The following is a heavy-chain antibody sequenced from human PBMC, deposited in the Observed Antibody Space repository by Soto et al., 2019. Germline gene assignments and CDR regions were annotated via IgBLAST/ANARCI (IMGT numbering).Heavy chain of an antibody. V-gene: IGHV1-69*01. CDR3: ARVLYYGSGSYSPYGMDV. D-gene: IGHD3-10*01. CDR1: RVSFNNNG. J-gene: IGHJ6*02. CDR2: VSPPFRTS. Sequence: QVQLVQSGAEVKKPGSSVKVSCKTSRVSFNNNGIGWVRQAPGHGLEWMGGVSPPFRTSNYARKFQGRISFTAAASTGAVNMELSSLTSEDTAQYYCARVLYYGSGSYSPYGMDVWGQGTTVTVSS.